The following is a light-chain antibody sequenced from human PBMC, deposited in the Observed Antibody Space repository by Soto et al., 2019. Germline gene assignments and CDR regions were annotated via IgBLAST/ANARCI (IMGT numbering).Light chain of an antibody. CDR2: GAS. CDR3: QQYNNWPPWT. V-gene: IGKV3-15*01. J-gene: IGKJ1*01. Sequence: EIVMTQSPATLSVSPGERATLSCRASQSVSSNLAWYQQKPGQAPRLLIYGASTRATGIPARFSGSGSGTDFTLTISSPQSEDFAVYYCQQYNNWPPWTFGQGTKLEIK. CDR1: QSVSSN.